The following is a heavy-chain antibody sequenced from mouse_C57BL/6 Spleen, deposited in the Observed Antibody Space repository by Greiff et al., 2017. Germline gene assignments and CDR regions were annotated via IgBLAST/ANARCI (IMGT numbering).Heavy chain of an antibody. CDR2: IDPEDGET. J-gene: IGHJ2*01. CDR1: GFNIKDYY. Sequence: DVQLQESGAELVKPGASVKLSCTASGFNIKDYYMHWVKQRTEQGLEWIGRIDPEDGETKYAPKFQGKATITADTSSNTAYLQLSSLTSEDTAVYYCASWEYYFDYWGQGTTLTVSS. V-gene: IGHV14-2*01. CDR3: ASWEYYFDY. D-gene: IGHD4-1*01.